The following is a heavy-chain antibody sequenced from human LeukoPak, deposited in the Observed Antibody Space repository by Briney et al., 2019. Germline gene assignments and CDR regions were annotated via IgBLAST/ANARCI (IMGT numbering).Heavy chain of an antibody. CDR1: GGSISSYY. V-gene: IGHV4-4*09. J-gene: IGHJ6*03. D-gene: IGHD6-13*01. CDR2: IYTSGST. CDR3: ARHASQHAAAGSYYYYYYYMDV. Sequence: SETLSLTCTVSGGSISSYYWSWIRQPPGKGLEWIGYIYTSGSTNYNPSLKSRVTISVDTSKNQFSLKLSSVTAADTAVYYCARHASQHAAAGSYYYYYYYMDVWGKGTTVTVSS.